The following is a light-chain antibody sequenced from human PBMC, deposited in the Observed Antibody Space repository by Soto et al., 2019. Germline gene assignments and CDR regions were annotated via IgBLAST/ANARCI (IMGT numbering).Light chain of an antibody. CDR3: SAWDHSLVVV. Sequence: QSVLTQPPSASGTPGQTVTISCSGSSSNIGSNSVNWFQHLPGAVPKLLIFSNHQRPSGVPDRFSGSKSGTSASLAISGLQTEDEADYYCSAWDHSLVVVFGGGTKLIVL. CDR1: SSNIGSNS. J-gene: IGLJ2*01. CDR2: SNH. V-gene: IGLV1-44*01.